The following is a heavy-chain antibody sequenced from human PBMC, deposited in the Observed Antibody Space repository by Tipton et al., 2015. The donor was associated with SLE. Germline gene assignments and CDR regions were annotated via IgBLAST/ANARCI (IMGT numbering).Heavy chain of an antibody. D-gene: IGHD6-19*01. J-gene: IGHJ5*02. CDR2: ISSSSSYI. CDR1: GFTFSTYG. Sequence: SLRLSCAASGFTFSTYGMHWVRQAPGKGLEWVSSISSSSSYIYYADSVKGRFTISRDNAKNSLYLQMNSLRAEDTAVYYCAGTGTGWYVGWFDPWGQGTLVTVSS. V-gene: IGHV3-21*01. CDR3: AGTGTGWYVGWFDP.